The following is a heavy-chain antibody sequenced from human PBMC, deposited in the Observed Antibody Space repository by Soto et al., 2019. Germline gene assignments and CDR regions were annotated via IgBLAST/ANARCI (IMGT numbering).Heavy chain of an antibody. J-gene: IGHJ4*02. D-gene: IGHD2-21*01. CDR1: GYTFTGYY. V-gene: IGHV1-2*04. CDR2: INPNSGGT. Sequence: ASVKVSCKASGYTFTGYYMHWVRQAPGQGLEWMGWINPNSGGTNYAQKFQGWVTMTRDTSISTAYMELSRLRSDDTAVYYCARGIGIVTPEYYFYYWGQGTLVTVSS. CDR3: ARGIGIVTPEYYFYY.